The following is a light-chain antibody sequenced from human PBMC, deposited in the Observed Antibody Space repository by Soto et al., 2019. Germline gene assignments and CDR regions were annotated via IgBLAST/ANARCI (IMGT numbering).Light chain of an antibody. J-gene: IGLJ2*01. Sequence: QSALTQPASVSGSPGQSSTISCTGTSSDVGGYNDVSWYQQHPGKAPKLMIYEVTNRPAGVSNRFSGSKSANTASLTIAGLQAEDDADYYCSSYTSSSTPVVFGGGTKLTVL. CDR2: EVT. V-gene: IGLV2-14*01. CDR1: SSDVGGYND. CDR3: SSYTSSSTPVV.